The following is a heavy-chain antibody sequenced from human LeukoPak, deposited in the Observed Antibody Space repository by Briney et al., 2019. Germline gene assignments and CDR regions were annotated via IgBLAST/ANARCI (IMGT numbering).Heavy chain of an antibody. CDR2: ISSSSSYI. J-gene: IGHJ3*02. V-gene: IGHV3-21*01. CDR3: ARARVGGYCSGGSCYQRGAFDI. D-gene: IGHD2-15*01. CDR1: GFTFSSYS. Sequence: GSLRLSCAASGFTFSSYSMNWVRQAPGKGLEWVSSISSSSSYIYYADSVKGRFTISRDNAKNSLYLQMNSLRAEDTAVYYCARARVGGYCSGGSCYQRGAFDIWGQGTMVTVSS.